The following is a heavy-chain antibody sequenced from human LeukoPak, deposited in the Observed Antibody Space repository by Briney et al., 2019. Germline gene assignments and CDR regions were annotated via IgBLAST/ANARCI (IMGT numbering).Heavy chain of an antibody. Sequence: GGSLRLSCAATGFTFNSFAMNWVRQAQGKGLEWVSSISGSDGTSHYADFVKGRFTISRDNSKNTLYLQMNSLRAEDTAAYYCAKSLGVGGYTRYKGFDQWGQGTLVVVSS. V-gene: IGHV3-23*01. D-gene: IGHD3-16*02. CDR1: GFTFNSFA. CDR3: AKSLGVGGYTRYKGFDQ. CDR2: ISGSDGTS. J-gene: IGHJ4*02.